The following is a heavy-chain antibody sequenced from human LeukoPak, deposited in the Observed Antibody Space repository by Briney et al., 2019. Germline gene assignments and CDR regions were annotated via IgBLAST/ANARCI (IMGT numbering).Heavy chain of an antibody. CDR1: GFTFSSYW. J-gene: IGHJ4*02. Sequence: GGSLRLSCAGSGFTFSSYWMSWVRQAPGKGLEWVANINQDGSEKYYVDSVKGRFTISRDNAKNSLYLQMNSLRAEDTAVYYCARDNSGWSFDLDYWGQGTLVTVSS. CDR2: INQDGSEK. CDR3: ARDNSGWSFDLDY. V-gene: IGHV3-7*01. D-gene: IGHD6-19*01.